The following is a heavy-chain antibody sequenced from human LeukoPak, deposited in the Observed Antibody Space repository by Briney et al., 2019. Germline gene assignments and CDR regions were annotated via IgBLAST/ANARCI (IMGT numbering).Heavy chain of an antibody. CDR1: GFTFSSYV. D-gene: IGHD3-3*01. CDR2: IWYDGSNK. V-gene: IGHV3-33*06. Sequence: GGSLRLSCAASGFTFSSYVMHWVRQAPGKGLEWVAVIWYDGSNKYYADSVKGRFTISRDNSKNTLYLQMNSLRAEDTAVYYCAKGNDFWSGYLDYWGQGTLVTVSS. J-gene: IGHJ4*02. CDR3: AKGNDFWSGYLDY.